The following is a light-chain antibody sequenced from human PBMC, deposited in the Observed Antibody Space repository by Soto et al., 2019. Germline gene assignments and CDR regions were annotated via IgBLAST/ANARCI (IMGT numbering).Light chain of an antibody. J-gene: IGLJ3*02. CDR2: EVN. CDR3: CSFAGTSTYWV. CDR1: NSDVGNYNL. Sequence: QSALTQPASVSGSPGQSITISCTGTNSDVGNYNLVSWYQQHPGKAPKLIIYEVNKRPSGVSNRFSGSKSGTTASLTLSGLQADDEAYYYCCSFAGTSTYWVFGGGTKLTVL. V-gene: IGLV2-23*02.